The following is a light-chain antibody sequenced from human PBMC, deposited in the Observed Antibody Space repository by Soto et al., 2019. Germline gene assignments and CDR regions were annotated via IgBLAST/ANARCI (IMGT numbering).Light chain of an antibody. CDR2: AAS. Sequence: DIQMTQSPSSLSASVGDRVTITCRASQSISSYLNWYQQKPGKAPKLLIYAASSLQSGVPSRFSGSGSGTDFNLTISSLQPEDFATYYCQQSYSTRFTFGPGTKGDIK. CDR3: QQSYSTRFT. V-gene: IGKV1-39*01. CDR1: QSISSY. J-gene: IGKJ3*01.